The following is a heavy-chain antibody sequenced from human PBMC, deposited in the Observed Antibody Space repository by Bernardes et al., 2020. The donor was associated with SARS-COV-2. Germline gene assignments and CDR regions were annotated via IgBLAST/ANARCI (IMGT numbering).Heavy chain of an antibody. J-gene: IGHJ4*02. CDR2: INHSGST. Sequence: TLSLTCAVYGGSFSGYYWSWIRQPPGKGLEWIGEINHSGSTNYNPSLKSRVTISVDTSKNQFSLKLSSVTAADTAVYYCARALPRYCSSTSCYRRHYDYWGQGTLVTVSS. V-gene: IGHV4-34*01. D-gene: IGHD2-2*01. CDR3: ARALPRYCSSTSCYRRHYDY. CDR1: GGSFSGYY.